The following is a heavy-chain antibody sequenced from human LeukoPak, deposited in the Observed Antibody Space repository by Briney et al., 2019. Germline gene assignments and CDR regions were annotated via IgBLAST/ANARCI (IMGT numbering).Heavy chain of an antibody. CDR3: ASGGPSGHDAFDI. Sequence: GGSLRLSCAASGFTFSSYSMNWVRQAPGKGLEWVSYISSSSSTIYYADSVKDRFTISRDNAKNSLYLQMNSLRAEDTAVYYCASGGPSGHDAFDIWGQGTMVTVSS. CDR2: ISSSSSTI. J-gene: IGHJ3*02. CDR1: GFTFSSYS. D-gene: IGHD3-3*01. V-gene: IGHV3-48*04.